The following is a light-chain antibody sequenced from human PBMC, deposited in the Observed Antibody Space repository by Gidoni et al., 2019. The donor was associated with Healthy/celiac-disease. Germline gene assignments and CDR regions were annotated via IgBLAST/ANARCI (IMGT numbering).Light chain of an antibody. V-gene: IGLV2-11*01. J-gene: IGLJ3*02. CDR3: CSYAGSFTVV. CDR1: SSDVGSSNY. CDR2: DVS. Sequence: QSDLTQPRPVSGSPGQSVTISCTGTSSDVGSSNYVSWYQHHPGKAPKLMIYDVSKRPSGVPDRFSGSKSGNTASLTISGLQAEDEADYYCCSYAGSFTVVFGGGTKLTVL.